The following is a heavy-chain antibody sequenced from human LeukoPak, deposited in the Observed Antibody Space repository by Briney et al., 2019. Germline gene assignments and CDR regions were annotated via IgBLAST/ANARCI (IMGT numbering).Heavy chain of an antibody. Sequence: GGSLRLSCAASGFTFSSYSMNWVRQAPGKGLEWLSYIGTTSSMMYYANSVKGRFTISGDNAKNSLYLQMNSLRDEDTAVYYCATDRDWSFDYWGQGTLITVSS. V-gene: IGHV3-48*02. CDR3: ATDRDWSFDY. CDR1: GFTFSSYS. J-gene: IGHJ4*02. D-gene: IGHD1-1*01. CDR2: IGTTSSMM.